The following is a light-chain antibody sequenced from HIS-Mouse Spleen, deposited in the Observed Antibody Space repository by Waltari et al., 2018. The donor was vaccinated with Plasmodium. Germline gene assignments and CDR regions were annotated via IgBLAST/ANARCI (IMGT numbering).Light chain of an antibody. CDR1: SSDVGGYNY. J-gene: IGLJ2*01. Sequence: QSALTQPRSVSGSPGQSVTISCTGTSSDVGGYNYVSWYQQHPGKAPKLMIYDVSKRPSGVPDRFSGSKSGNTASLTISGLQAEDEADYYCQAWDSSTVVVGGGTKLTVL. V-gene: IGLV2-11*01. CDR2: DVS. CDR3: QAWDSSTVV.